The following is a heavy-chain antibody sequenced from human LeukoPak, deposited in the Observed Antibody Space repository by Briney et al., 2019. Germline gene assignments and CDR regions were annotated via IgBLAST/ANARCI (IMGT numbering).Heavy chain of an antibody. CDR3: ARGVYIAAAQYGY. D-gene: IGHD6-13*01. Sequence: SETLSLTCTVSGGSISNYYWSWIRQPPGKGLEWIGYIYYSGTTNYNPSPKSRVTTSVDTSKNQFSLKLNSVTAADTAVYYCARGVYIAAAQYGYWGQGTLVTVSS. J-gene: IGHJ4*02. V-gene: IGHV4-59*01. CDR2: IYYSGTT. CDR1: GGSISNYY.